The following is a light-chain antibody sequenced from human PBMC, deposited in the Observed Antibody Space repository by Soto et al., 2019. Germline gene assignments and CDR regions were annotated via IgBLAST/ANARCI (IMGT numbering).Light chain of an antibody. Sequence: EIVLTQSPATLSLSPGERATLSCRASQSVSSYFAWYQQKPGQAPRLLIYDASNRATGIPARFSGSGSGTDFTLTISSLEPEEFAVYYCQQRANLPLTFGQGTRVEIK. J-gene: IGKJ1*01. CDR3: QQRANLPLT. V-gene: IGKV3-11*01. CDR1: QSVSSY. CDR2: DAS.